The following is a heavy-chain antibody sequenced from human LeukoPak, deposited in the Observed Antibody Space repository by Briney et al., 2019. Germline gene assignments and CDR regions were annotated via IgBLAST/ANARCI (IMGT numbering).Heavy chain of an antibody. CDR3: AREPRAYYDILTGYSPGGAFDY. CDR1: GGSISSSSYY. V-gene: IGHV4-61*01. J-gene: IGHJ4*02. Sequence: SEALSLTCTVSGGSISSSSYYWGWIRQPPGKGLEWIGYIYYSGSPNYNPSLKSRVTISVDTSKNQFSLKLSSVTAADTAVYYCAREPRAYYDILTGYSPGGAFDYWGQGTLVTVSS. D-gene: IGHD3-9*01. CDR2: IYYSGSP.